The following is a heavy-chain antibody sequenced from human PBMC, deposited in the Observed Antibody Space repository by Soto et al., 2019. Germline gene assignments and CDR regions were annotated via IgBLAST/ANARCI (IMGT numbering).Heavy chain of an antibody. Sequence: QLVQSGAEVKKPGASVKVSCKASGYSFTNYDISWVRQAPGQGLEWMAWISAHNGNKHYAVKFQGRVSTTTDTSTSTAYMEVRTLKTDDTAVYYCARGLLAYFGMDVWGQGTTVTVS. J-gene: IGHJ6*02. V-gene: IGHV1-18*01. CDR3: ARGLLAYFGMDV. D-gene: IGHD1-26*01. CDR2: ISAHNGNK. CDR1: GYSFTNYD.